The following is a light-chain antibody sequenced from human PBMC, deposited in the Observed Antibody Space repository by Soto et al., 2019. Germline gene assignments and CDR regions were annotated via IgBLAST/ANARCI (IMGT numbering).Light chain of an antibody. J-gene: IGLJ3*02. CDR3: GTWDSSLSAAV. Sequence: QSALTQPPPVSAAPGQKVTISCSGNNPTIGNNYVSWYQQLPGTAPKLLIYENNKRPSGIPDRFSGSKSGTSATLGITGLQTGDEADYYCGTWDSSLSAAVFGGGTKVTVL. CDR1: NPTIGNNY. CDR2: ENN. V-gene: IGLV1-51*02.